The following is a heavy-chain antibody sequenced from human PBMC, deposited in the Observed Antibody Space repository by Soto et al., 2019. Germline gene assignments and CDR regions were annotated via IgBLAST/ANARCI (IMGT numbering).Heavy chain of an antibody. CDR1: GFSLSTSGMC. Sequence: SGPTLVNPTQTLTLTCTFSGFSLSTSGMCVSWIRQPPGKALEWLALIDWDDDKYYCTSLKTRLTISKDTSKNQVVLTMTNMDPVDTATYYCARSSNWNFGSSNWFDPWGQGTRVTVS. V-gene: IGHV2-70*01. D-gene: IGHD1-7*01. CDR2: IDWDDDK. J-gene: IGHJ5*02. CDR3: ARSSNWNFGSSNWFDP.